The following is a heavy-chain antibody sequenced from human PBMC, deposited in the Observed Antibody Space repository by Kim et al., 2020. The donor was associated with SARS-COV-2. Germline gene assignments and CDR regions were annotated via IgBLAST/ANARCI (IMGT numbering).Heavy chain of an antibody. J-gene: IGHJ6*04. CDR2: T. CDR3: ARDGITMALDV. D-gene: IGHD3-10*01. Sequence: TNYAQKLQGRVTMTTDPSTSTAYMELRSLRSDDTAVYYCARDGITMALDVWGKGTTVTVSS. V-gene: IGHV1-18*01.